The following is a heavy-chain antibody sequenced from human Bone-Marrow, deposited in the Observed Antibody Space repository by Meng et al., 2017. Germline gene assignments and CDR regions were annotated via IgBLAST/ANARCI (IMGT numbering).Heavy chain of an antibody. D-gene: IGHD1-1*01. V-gene: IGHV3-53*01. CDR2: IYSSGDT. J-gene: IGHJ5*02. CDR1: GFSVSRNH. Sequence: DVQPVEAGGCLIPAGGSLRLSGAASGFSVSRNHISWVRQVPGKGLEWVSVIYSSGDTYYADSVKGRFTISRDNSKNKLFLHMNSLRVDDTAVYSCAKFDELSWFDPWGQGTLVTVSS. CDR3: AKFDELSWFDP.